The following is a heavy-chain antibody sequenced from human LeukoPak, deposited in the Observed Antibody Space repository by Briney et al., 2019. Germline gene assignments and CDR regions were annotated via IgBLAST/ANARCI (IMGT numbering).Heavy chain of an antibody. D-gene: IGHD6-13*01. CDR2: ISSSSSTI. CDR3: ARDWYSSSWYRGNY. CDR1: GFTFSSYS. J-gene: IGHJ4*02. V-gene: IGHV3-48*01. Sequence: GGSLRLSCTASGFTFSSYSMNWVRQAPGKGLEWVSYISSSSSTIYYADSVKGRFTISRDNAKNSLYLQMNSLRAEDTAVYYCARDWYSSSWYRGNYWGQGTLVTVSS.